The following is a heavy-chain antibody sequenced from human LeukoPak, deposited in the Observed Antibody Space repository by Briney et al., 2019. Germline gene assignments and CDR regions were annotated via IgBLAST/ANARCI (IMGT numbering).Heavy chain of an antibody. V-gene: IGHV1-3*03. J-gene: IGHJ4*02. D-gene: IGHD5-18*01. CDR1: GYTFTSYA. CDR3: ARGRGYSTSSPSDY. CDR2: INAGNGNT. Sequence: ASVTVSCKASGYTFTSYAMHWVRQAPGQRLEWMGWINAGNGNTKYSQEFQGRVTITRDTSASTAYMELSSLRSEDMAVYFCARGRGYSTSSPSDYWGQGTLVTVSS.